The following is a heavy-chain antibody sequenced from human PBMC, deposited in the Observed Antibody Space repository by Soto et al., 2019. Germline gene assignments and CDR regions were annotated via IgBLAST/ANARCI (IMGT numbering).Heavy chain of an antibody. D-gene: IGHD5-12*01. CDR1: GYIFSNYG. J-gene: IGHJ5*02. V-gene: IGHV1-18*01. Sequence: QVQLVQSGAEVKKPGASVKVSCKTSGYIFSNYGISWIRQAPGQGLEWMGWISPYTGNTDSAQSFQDRVTLITDTSTSTAYMELRSLRSDDTAVYYCAGVTYSESVGGPAWFEHWGQGSLVTVSS. CDR2: ISPYTGNT. CDR3: AGVTYSESVGGPAWFEH.